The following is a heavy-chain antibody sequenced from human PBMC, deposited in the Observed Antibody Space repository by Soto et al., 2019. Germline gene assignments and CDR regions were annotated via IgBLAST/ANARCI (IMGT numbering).Heavy chain of an antibody. Sequence: SETLSLTCTVSGGSISSSSYYWGWIRQPPGKGLEWIGSIYYSGSTYYKQSLKSRVTISVDTSKNQFSLKLSSVTAADTAVYYCARQDCSGGSCYSSFDYWGQGTLVTVSS. V-gene: IGHV4-39*01. D-gene: IGHD2-15*01. J-gene: IGHJ4*02. CDR3: ARQDCSGGSCYSSFDY. CDR1: GGSISSSSYY. CDR2: IYYSGST.